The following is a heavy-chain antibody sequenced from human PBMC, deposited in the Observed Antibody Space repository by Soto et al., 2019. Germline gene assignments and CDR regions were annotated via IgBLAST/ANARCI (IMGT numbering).Heavy chain of an antibody. CDR2: ISWNSGSI. CDR1: VLTCYDYS. V-gene: IGHV3-9*01. CDR3: EKAGSRWISKSFDY. D-gene: IGHD2-2*03. J-gene: IGHJ4*02. Sequence: SXRLSGSSSVLTCYDYSMHLFRQAPGKGLEWVSGISWNSGSIGYADSVNGRFNISRDNAKNSLYLQMNSLRTEDTDLYSCEKAGSRWISKSFDYSGQGTLV.